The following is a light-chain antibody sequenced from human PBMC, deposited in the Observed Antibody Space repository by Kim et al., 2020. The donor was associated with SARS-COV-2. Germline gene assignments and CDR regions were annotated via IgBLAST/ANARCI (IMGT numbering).Light chain of an antibody. CDR2: DVS. CDR1: SSDVGCYNY. Sequence: GQSATISGTGTSSDVGCYNYVSWYQQHPGKAPKLMIYDVSKRPSGVPDRFSGSKSGNTASLTISGLQAEDEADYYCCSYAGSYGVVFGGGTQLTVL. V-gene: IGLV2-11*01. J-gene: IGLJ2*01. CDR3: CSYAGSYGVV.